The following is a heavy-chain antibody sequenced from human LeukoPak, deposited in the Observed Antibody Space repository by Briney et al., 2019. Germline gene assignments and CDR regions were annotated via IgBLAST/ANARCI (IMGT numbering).Heavy chain of an antibody. CDR1: GYTFTNYG. Sequence: GASVKVSCKASGYTFTNYGISWVRQAPGQGLEWMGWISAYNGNTSYAQKFQGRVTMTTDTSTSTTYMELRSLRSDDTAVYYRARGWDSRGYSYFDYWGQGTLVTVSS. CDR2: ISAYNGNT. J-gene: IGHJ4*02. CDR3: ARGWDSRGYSYFDY. V-gene: IGHV1-18*01. D-gene: IGHD3-22*01.